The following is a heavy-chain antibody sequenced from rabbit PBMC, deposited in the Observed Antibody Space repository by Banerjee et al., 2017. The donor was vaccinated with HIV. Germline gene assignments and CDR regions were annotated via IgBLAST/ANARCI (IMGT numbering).Heavy chain of an antibody. Sequence: QQQLEESGGGLVKPEGSLKLSCKASGFDFSSYGVSWVRQAPGKGLEWIACIYTGSSGSTYYASWAKGRFTISKTSSTTVTRQMTSLTAADTATYFCARGADYGGSNLWGPGTLVTVS. D-gene: IGHD2-1*01. J-gene: IGHJ4*01. CDR1: GFDFSSYG. CDR3: ARGADYGGSNL. V-gene: IGHV1S45*01. CDR2: IYTGSSGST.